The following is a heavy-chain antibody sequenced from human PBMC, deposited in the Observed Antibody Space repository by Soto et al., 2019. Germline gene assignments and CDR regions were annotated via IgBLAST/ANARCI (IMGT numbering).Heavy chain of an antibody. D-gene: IGHD6-13*01. V-gene: IGHV4-30-4*01. Sequence: QVQLQESGPSLVKPAQTLSLTCTVSGTSVSSDDYYWSWVRQPPGKGLEWIGHLYHSGYTYDNPSLKSRASLSVDTSKYQFSLRLKSVTAADTAVYYGARMGAGAAAGTGYYYGMDVWGRGTTVTVPS. CDR2: LYHSGYT. J-gene: IGHJ6*02. CDR3: ARMGAGAAAGTGYYYGMDV. CDR1: GTSVSSDDYY.